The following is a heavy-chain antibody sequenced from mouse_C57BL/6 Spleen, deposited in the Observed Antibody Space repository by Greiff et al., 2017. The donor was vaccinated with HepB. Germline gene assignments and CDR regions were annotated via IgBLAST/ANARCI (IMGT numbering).Heavy chain of an antibody. CDR3: ARGFITTVVAYYYAMDY. CDR2: ISSGSSTI. Sequence: EVHLVESGGGLVKPGGSLKLSCAASGFTFSDYGMHWVRQAPEKGLEWVAYISSGSSTIYYADTVKGRFTISRDNAKNTLFLQMTSLRSEDTAMYYCARGFITTVVAYYYAMDYWGQGTSVTVSS. V-gene: IGHV5-17*01. J-gene: IGHJ4*01. D-gene: IGHD1-1*01. CDR1: GFTFSDYG.